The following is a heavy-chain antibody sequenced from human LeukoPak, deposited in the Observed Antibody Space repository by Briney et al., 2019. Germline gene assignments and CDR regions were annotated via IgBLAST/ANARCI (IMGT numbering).Heavy chain of an antibody. Sequence: ASMKVSCKASGYTFTSYGISWVRQAPGQGLEWMGWISAYNGNTDYAQKLQGRVTMTTDTSKSTAYMELRSLRSDDTAVYYCARNPLPAASGWFDPWGQGTLVTVSS. CDR3: ARNPLPAASGWFDP. CDR2: ISAYNGNT. D-gene: IGHD2-2*01. V-gene: IGHV1-18*04. CDR1: GYTFTSYG. J-gene: IGHJ5*02.